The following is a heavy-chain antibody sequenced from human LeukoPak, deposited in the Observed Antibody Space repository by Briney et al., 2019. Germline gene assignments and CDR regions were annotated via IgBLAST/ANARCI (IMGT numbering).Heavy chain of an antibody. D-gene: IGHD6-13*01. CDR3: ARESEYQGYSSTWHYFDY. CDR2: IYYSGST. V-gene: IGHV4-39*07. Sequence: SETLSLTCTVSGGSISSSSYYWGWIRQPPGKGLEWIGSIYYSGSTYYNPSLKSRVTISVDTSKNQFSLKVTSVTAADTAVYYCARESEYQGYSSTWHYFDYWGQGTLVTVSS. CDR1: GGSISSSSYY. J-gene: IGHJ4*02.